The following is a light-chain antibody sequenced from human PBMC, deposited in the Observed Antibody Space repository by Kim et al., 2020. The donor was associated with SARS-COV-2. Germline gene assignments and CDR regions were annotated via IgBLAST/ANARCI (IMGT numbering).Light chain of an antibody. CDR3: KSRDSSGNHLV. Sequence: SSELTQDPAVSVALGQTVSITCQGDSLRRYSASWYQQKPGQAPLLVISAKNNRPSGIPDRISGTSSGNTASLTITGALAEDEGDYYCKSRDSSGNHLVFGGGTQLTVL. CDR2: AKN. J-gene: IGLJ3*02. CDR1: SLRRYS. V-gene: IGLV3-19*01.